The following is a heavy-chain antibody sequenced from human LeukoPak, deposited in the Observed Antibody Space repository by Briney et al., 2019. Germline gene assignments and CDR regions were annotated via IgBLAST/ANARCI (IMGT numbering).Heavy chain of an antibody. V-gene: IGHV3-23*01. CDR2: ISPGGITT. J-gene: IGHJ4*02. D-gene: IGHD1-26*01. CDR3: ANFRGSDVYFDY. Sequence: GGSLRLSCAASGFTSSSYALNWVRQAPDKGLEWVSVISPGGITTYYADSVTGRFTISRDNSKNTLYLPMNSLRAEDTAVYFCANFRGSDVYFDYWGQGTLVTVSS. CDR1: GFTSSSYA.